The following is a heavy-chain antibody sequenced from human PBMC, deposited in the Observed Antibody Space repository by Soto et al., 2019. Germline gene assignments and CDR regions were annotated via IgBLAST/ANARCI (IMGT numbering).Heavy chain of an antibody. Sequence: QVQLVQSGSEVKKPGASVKVSCKASGYPFSDNQIHWLRRAPGQGLEWMGRINPKSDDTNYAQKFQGRVHMTRETSIDTAYLELTGLTSDETATYYCARKHSLDYIRWGLDPWGQGTLVTVSS. CDR1: GYPFSDNQ. D-gene: IGHD4-4*01. CDR3: ARKHSLDYIRWGLDP. CDR2: INPKSDDT. J-gene: IGHJ5*02. V-gene: IGHV1-2*02.